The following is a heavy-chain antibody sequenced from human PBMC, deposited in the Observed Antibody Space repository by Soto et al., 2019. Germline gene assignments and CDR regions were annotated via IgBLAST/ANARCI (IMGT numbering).Heavy chain of an antibody. V-gene: IGHV2-5*02. CDR3: IQSRCGGDCLQSYASHYYYGMDV. D-gene: IGHD2-21*02. CDR2: IYWDDDK. Sequence: SGPTLVNPPQTLTLTCTFSGFSLSTSGVGVGWIRQPPGKALEWLALIYWDDDKRYSPSLRSRLTISKDTSKNQVVLTMTNMDPVDTATYYCIQSRCGGDCLQSYASHYYYGMDVWGQGTTVTVSS. CDR1: GFSLSTSGVG. J-gene: IGHJ6*02.